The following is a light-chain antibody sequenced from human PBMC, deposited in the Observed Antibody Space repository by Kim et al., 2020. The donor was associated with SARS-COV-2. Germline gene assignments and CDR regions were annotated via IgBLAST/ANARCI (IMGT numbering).Light chain of an antibody. V-gene: IGKV1-39*01. Sequence: DIQMTQSPSSLSASVGDRVTVTCRASQSITIYLNWYQQKPGKAPKLLIYAASTLQSGVPSRFSGSGSGTDFTLTISSLQPEDFATYYCQQSSITPITFGHGTRLEIK. CDR3: QQSSITPIT. CDR1: QSITIY. CDR2: AAS. J-gene: IGKJ5*01.